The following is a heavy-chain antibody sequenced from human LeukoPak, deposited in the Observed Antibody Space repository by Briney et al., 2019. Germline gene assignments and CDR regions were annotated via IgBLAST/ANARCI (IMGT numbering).Heavy chain of an antibody. J-gene: IGHJ5*02. CDR2: INPNSGGT. D-gene: IGHD6-13*01. Sequence: ASVKVSCKASGYTFTGYYMHWVRQAPGQGLEWMGWINPNSGGTNYAQKFQGRVTMTRDTSISTAYMELSRLRSDDTAVYYCARDASYSSSWYPYNWFDPWGQGTLVTVSS. V-gene: IGHV1-2*02. CDR1: GYTFTGYY. CDR3: ARDASYSSSWYPYNWFDP.